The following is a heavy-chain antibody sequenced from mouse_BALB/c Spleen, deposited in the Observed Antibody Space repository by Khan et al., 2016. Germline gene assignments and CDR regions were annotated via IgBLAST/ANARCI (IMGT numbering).Heavy chain of an antibody. CDR3: AREGLTTVVAKGLDF. CDR1: GYAFTSYN. V-gene: IGHV1S135*01. CDR2: IDPYNGGT. J-gene: IGHJ2*01. Sequence: VQLKQSGPELVKPGASVKVSCKASGYAFTSYNMYWVKQSHGKSLEWIGYIDPYNGGTNYNQKFKGKATLTVDKSSSTAYMHLNSLTSEDSAVYYCAREGLTTVVAKGLDFWGQGTTLTVSS. D-gene: IGHD1-1*01.